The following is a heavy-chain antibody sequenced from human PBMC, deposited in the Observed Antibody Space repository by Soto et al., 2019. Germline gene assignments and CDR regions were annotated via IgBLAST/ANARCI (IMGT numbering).Heavy chain of an antibody. V-gene: IGHV1-8*01. CDR3: ARERSSGWYVDY. CDR2: MKPNSGNT. J-gene: IGHJ4*02. D-gene: IGHD6-19*01. CDR1: GYTFTSYD. Sequence: QVQLVQSGAEVKKPGASVKVSCKASGYTFTSYDVNWVRQATGQGLEWMGWMKPNSGNTGYAQKFQGRVTMTRNTSISTAYMELSSLRSEDTAVYYCARERSSGWYVDYWGQGTLVTVSS.